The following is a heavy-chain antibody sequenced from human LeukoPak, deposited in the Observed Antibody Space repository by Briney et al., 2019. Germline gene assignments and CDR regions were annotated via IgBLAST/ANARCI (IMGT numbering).Heavy chain of an antibody. D-gene: IGHD5-18*01. Sequence: GRSLRLSCAASGFTFDDYAMHWVRQAPGKGLEWVSLISWDGGSTYYADSVKGRFTISRDNSKNSLYLQMNSLRAEDTALYYCAKDRGYSYGYGAFDIWGQGTMVTVSS. CDR3: AKDRGYSYGYGAFDI. V-gene: IGHV3-43D*04. CDR2: ISWDGGST. J-gene: IGHJ3*02. CDR1: GFTFDDYA.